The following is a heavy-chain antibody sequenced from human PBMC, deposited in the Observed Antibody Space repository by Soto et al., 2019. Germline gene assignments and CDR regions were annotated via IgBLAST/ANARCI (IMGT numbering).Heavy chain of an antibody. CDR2: ISAYNGKT. V-gene: IGHV1-18*01. CDR3: AGDMTPPDKIVEIPAVFDY. J-gene: IGHJ4*02. Sequence: ASVKVSCKASGYTFSSYSISWLRQAPGQGPEWMGRISAYNGKTNYAQRLQGRVTLTTDTSTSTAYMELRSLRSDDTAVFYCAGDMTPPDKIVEIPAVFDYWGQGTLVTVSS. CDR1: GYTFSSYS. D-gene: IGHD2-15*01.